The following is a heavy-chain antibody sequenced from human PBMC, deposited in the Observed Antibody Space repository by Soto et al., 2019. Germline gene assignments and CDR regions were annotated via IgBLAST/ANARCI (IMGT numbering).Heavy chain of an antibody. J-gene: IGHJ5*02. V-gene: IGHV4-30-4*01. CDR3: AILAAYYDILTGSGWFDP. Sequence: SETLSLTCTVSGGSISSGDYYWSWIRQPPGKGLEWIGYIYYSGSTYYNPSLKSRVTISVDTSKNQFSLKLSSVTAADTAVYYCAILAAYYDILTGSGWFDPWGQGTLVTVSS. D-gene: IGHD3-9*01. CDR2: IYYSGST. CDR1: GGSISSGDYY.